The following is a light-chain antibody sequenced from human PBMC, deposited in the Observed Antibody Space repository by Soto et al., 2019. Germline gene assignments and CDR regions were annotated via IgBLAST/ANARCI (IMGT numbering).Light chain of an antibody. V-gene: IGLV1-47*01. J-gene: IGLJ2*01. Sequence: QPVLTQPPSASGTPGQRVTISCSGSASNVASNYIYWYQQLPGTAPKLLVFGNNQRPSGVPDRFSGSRSGTSASLAISGLRSEDEAIYFCASWDDSLSGLFGGGTKLTVL. CDR1: ASNVASNY. CDR2: GNN. CDR3: ASWDDSLSGL.